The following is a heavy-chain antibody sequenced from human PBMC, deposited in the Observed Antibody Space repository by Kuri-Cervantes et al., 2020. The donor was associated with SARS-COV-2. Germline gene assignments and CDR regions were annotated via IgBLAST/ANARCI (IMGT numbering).Heavy chain of an antibody. Sequence: ASVKVSSKASGYTLNTFGITWVRQAPGQGLEWMGRSSAYSDDTSSAEKFKGRVTMTQDTSTNTAYMEITDLRSDDAAIYFCARVSSMYLPTYYFDFWGQGSLVTVSS. V-gene: IGHV1-18*01. CDR2: SSAYSDDT. CDR1: GYTLNTFG. CDR3: ARVSSMYLPTYYFDF. D-gene: IGHD2-8*01. J-gene: IGHJ4*02.